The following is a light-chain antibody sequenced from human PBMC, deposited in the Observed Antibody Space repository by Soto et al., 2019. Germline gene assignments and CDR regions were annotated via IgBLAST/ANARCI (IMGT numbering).Light chain of an antibody. CDR3: QRYDTTPT. CDR2: GAS. CDR1: QSVTSSY. Sequence: IVLTQSPGALSLSVGERATLSCRASQSVTSSYLAWYQQKPGQAPTVLIYGASSRATGISDRFSGSGSGTDFTLTISRLEPEDLAVYYCQRYDTTPTFGQGTKLDIK. J-gene: IGKJ1*01. V-gene: IGKV3-20*01.